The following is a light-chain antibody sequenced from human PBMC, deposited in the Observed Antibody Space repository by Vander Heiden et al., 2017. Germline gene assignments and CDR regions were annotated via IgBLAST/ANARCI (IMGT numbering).Light chain of an antibody. CDR3: LLYYGGAQLV. V-gene: IGLV7-43*01. Sequence: QTVVTQEPSLTVSPGGTVTLTCASSTGAVTSGYYPNWFQQKPGQAPRVLIYSTSNKHSWTPARFSGSLLGGNAALTLSGVQPEDEAEYYCLLYYGGAQLVFGGGTKLTVL. J-gene: IGLJ2*01. CDR2: STS. CDR1: TGAVTSGYY.